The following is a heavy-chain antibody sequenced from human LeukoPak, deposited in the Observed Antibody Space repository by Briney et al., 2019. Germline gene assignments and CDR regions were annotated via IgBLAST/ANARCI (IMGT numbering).Heavy chain of an antibody. D-gene: IGHD2-2*02. V-gene: IGHV3-21*01. J-gene: IGHJ6*03. Sequence: PGGSLRLSCAASGFTFSSYSMNWVRQAPGKGLEWVSSISSSSSYIYYADSVKGRFTISRDNAKNSLYLQMNSLRAEDTAVYYCARSSCSSTSCYTTLYYYYYMDVWGKGTTVTVSS. CDR3: ARSSCSSTSCYTTLYYYYYMDV. CDR1: GFTFSSYS. CDR2: ISSSSSYI.